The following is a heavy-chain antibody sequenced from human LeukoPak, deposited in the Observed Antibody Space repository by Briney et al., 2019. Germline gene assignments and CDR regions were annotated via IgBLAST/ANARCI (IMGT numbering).Heavy chain of an antibody. Sequence: SGPTLVKPTQTLTLTCTFSDFSLSTPGMGVGWIRQPPGKALESLAFIYYNDDKRYSPSLMSSRTITRDTSKNPVFLAMTNMDPVDTATYYCAHLVVTIDWRSYFDYWGQGALVTVSS. CDR3: AHLVVTIDWRSYFDY. D-gene: IGHD3-9*01. V-gene: IGHV2-5*01. J-gene: IGHJ4*02. CDR1: DFSLSTPGMG. CDR2: IYYNDDK.